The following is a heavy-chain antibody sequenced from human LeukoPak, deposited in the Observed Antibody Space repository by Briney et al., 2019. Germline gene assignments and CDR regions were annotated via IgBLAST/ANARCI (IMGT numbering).Heavy chain of an antibody. J-gene: IGHJ4*02. Sequence: GGSLRLSCAASGFTLSSYAMSWVRQAPGKGLEWVSAISGSGGSTYYADSVKGRFTIFRDNSKNTLYLQMNSLRAEDTAVDYCSKYNYYDSSGYNWGQGTLVTVP. CDR3: SKYNYYDSSGYN. CDR2: ISGSGGST. V-gene: IGHV3-23*01. D-gene: IGHD3-22*01. CDR1: GFTLSSYA.